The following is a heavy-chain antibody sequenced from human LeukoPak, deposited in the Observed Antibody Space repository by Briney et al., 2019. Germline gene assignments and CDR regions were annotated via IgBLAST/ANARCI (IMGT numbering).Heavy chain of an antibody. D-gene: IGHD2-15*01. Sequence: GGSLRLSCAASGFAFSNYAMAWVRQAPGKEPEWVSVITGGGADTYQIDSVKGRFTISRDNSKNTLYLQMNSLRAEDTAVYFCAKGTLGHCNGASCYPLDYWGQGTLVTVSS. CDR2: ITGGGADT. J-gene: IGHJ4*02. CDR1: GFAFSNYA. CDR3: AKGTLGHCNGASCYPLDY. V-gene: IGHV3-23*01.